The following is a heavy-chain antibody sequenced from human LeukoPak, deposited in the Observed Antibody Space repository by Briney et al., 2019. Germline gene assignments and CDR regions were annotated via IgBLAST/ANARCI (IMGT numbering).Heavy chain of an antibody. Sequence: SVTLSLTCTISVGSISTYYWGWIPQPPGKGLEWMGYISYSGSTTYTPSPEGRGTISLDTSNNHSHLRLSSVTAADPAVYYCTRITQGRVDYWGQGILVTVSS. CDR1: VGSISTYY. CDR3: TRITQGRVDY. CDR2: ISYSGST. J-gene: IGHJ4*02. V-gene: IGHV4-59*01. D-gene: IGHD3-10*01.